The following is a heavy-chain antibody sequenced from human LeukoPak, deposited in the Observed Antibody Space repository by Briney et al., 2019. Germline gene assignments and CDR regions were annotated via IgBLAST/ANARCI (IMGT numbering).Heavy chain of an antibody. D-gene: IGHD1-26*01. J-gene: IGHJ5*02. CDR3: AKDGSYYGGNWFDP. CDR1: GFTFDDYA. Sequence: PGGSLRLSCAASGFTFDDYAMHWVRQAPGKGLEWVSSISWNSGSKGYADSVKGRFTISRDNAKNSLYLQMNSLRAEDTALYYCAKDGSYYGGNWFDPWGQGTLVTVSS. V-gene: IGHV3-9*01. CDR2: ISWNSGSK.